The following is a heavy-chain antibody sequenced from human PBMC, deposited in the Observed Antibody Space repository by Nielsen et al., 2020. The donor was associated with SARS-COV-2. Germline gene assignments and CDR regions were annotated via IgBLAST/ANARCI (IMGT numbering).Heavy chain of an antibody. CDR3: TPWYSGSYTGPFDY. Sequence: GESLKISCTASGFTFGDYAMSWFRQAPGKGLEWVGFMTSKAYGGTTEYAASVKGRFTISRDDSKRIVYLQMNSLKTEDTAVYYCTPWYSGSYTGPFDYWGQGTLVTVSS. V-gene: IGHV3-49*03. J-gene: IGHJ4*02. D-gene: IGHD1-26*01. CDR1: GFTFGDYA. CDR2: MTSKAYGGTT.